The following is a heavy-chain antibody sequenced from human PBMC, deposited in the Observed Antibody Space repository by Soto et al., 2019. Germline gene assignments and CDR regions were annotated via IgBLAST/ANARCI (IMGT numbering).Heavy chain of an antibody. Sequence: QITLKESGPTLVKPTQTLTLTCTFSGFSLSTSGVGVGWIRQPPGKALEWLALIYWDDDKRYSPSLKSRLTITQDTSKNQVVLKMTNMDPVETATYYCAHANYDYIWGSYRYFDYWGQGTLVTVSS. CDR1: GFSLSTSGVG. CDR3: AHANYDYIWGSYRYFDY. J-gene: IGHJ4*02. V-gene: IGHV2-5*02. D-gene: IGHD3-16*02. CDR2: IYWDDDK.